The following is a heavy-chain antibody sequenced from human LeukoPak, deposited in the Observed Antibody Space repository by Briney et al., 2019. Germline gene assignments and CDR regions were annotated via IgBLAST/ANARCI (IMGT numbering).Heavy chain of an antibody. CDR3: ARGQPYYDFWSGKGGFDY. CDR1: GGSISSCDYY. CDR2: IYYSGST. D-gene: IGHD3-3*01. J-gene: IGHJ4*02. Sequence: SETLSLTCTVSGGSISSCDYYWSWIRQPPGKGLEWIGYIYYSGSTYYNPSLKSRVTISVDTSKNQFSLKLSSVTAADTAVYYCARGQPYYDFWSGKGGFDYWGQGTLVTVSS. V-gene: IGHV4-30-4*08.